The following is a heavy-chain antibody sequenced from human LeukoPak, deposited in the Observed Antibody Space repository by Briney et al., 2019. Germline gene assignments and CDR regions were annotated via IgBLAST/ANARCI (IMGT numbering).Heavy chain of an antibody. CDR1: GGSISSYY. CDR2: IYTSGST. D-gene: IGHD6-13*01. V-gene: IGHV4-4*07. Sequence: SETLSLTCTVSGGSISSYYWSWIRQPAGKGLEWVGRIYTSGSTNYNPSLKSRVTMSVDTSKNQFSLKLSSVTAADTAVYYCARDWGSSSWYSDAFDIWGQGTMVTVSS. J-gene: IGHJ3*02. CDR3: ARDWGSSSWYSDAFDI.